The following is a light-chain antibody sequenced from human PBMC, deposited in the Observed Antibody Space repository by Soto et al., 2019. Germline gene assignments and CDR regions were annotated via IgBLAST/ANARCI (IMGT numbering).Light chain of an antibody. CDR2: AAS. CDR1: QGISSY. CDR3: QQLNSYPIT. V-gene: IGKV1-9*01. J-gene: IGKJ5*01. Sequence: DIQLTQSPSFLSASVGDRVTITCRASQGISSYLAGYQQKPGKAPKLLIYAASTLQSGVPSRFSGSGSGTEFTLTISSLQPEDFATYYCQQLNSYPITFGQGTRLESK.